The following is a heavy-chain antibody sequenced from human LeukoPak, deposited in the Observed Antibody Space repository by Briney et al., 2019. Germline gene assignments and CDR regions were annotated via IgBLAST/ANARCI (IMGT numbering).Heavy chain of an antibody. CDR2: ISCDGSNK. J-gene: IGHJ4*02. D-gene: IGHD2-15*01. Sequence: GGSLRVSCAASGFTFSSYGMHWVRQAPGKGLEWVAVISCDGSNKYYADSVKGRFTISRDNSKNTLYLQMNSLRAEDTAVYYCAKLVRDIVVVVADPGAYFDYWGQGTLVTVSS. CDR1: GFTFSSYG. V-gene: IGHV3-30*18. CDR3: AKLVRDIVVVVADPGAYFDY.